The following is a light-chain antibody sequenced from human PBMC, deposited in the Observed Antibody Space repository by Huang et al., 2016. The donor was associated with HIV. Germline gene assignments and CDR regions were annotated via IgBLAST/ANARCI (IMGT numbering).Light chain of an antibody. V-gene: IGKV2-28*01. CDR3: MQALQTPLT. J-gene: IGKJ4*01. CDR1: QSLLHSNGYNY. Sequence: DIVMTQSPLSLPVTPGEPASIYCRSSQSLLHSNGYNYLDWYLQKPGQSPQLLSSLGSNRASGVPDRFSGSGSGTDFTLKISRVEAEDVGVYYCMQALQTPLTFGGGTKVEIK. CDR2: LGS.